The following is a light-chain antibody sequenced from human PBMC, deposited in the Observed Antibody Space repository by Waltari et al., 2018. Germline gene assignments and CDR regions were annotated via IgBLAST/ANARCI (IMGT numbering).Light chain of an antibody. CDR3: QQFNSYFLT. CDR2: DAS. J-gene: IGKJ4*01. Sequence: AIQLTQSPSSLSASVGDRVTITCRASQGISSGLAWYQQKPGKAPNLLIYDASSLQSGVPSRFSGSGSGTDFTLTISSLQPEDFASYHCQQFNSYFLTFGGGTKVEIK. V-gene: IGKV1-13*02. CDR1: QGISSG.